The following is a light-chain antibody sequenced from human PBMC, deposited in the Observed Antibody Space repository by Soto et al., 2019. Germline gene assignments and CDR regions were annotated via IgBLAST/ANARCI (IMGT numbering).Light chain of an antibody. CDR2: EVS. CDR1: SSDVGGYNY. V-gene: IGLV2-8*02. CDR3: SSYAGSKTL. J-gene: IGLJ2*01. Sequence: QSVLTQPPSASRSPGQSVTISCTGTSSDVGGYNYVSWYQQHPGKAPKLMIYEVSKRPSGVPDRFSGSKSGNTASLTVSGLQAEDEADYYCSSYAGSKTLFGGGTKLTVL.